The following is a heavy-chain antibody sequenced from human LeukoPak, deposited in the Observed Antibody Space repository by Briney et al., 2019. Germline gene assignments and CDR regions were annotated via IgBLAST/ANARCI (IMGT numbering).Heavy chain of an antibody. CDR2: ISFDGTSK. V-gene: IGHV3-30*04. Sequence: PGGSLRLSCAASGFTFNIYAMHWVRHAPGKGLEWVAVISFDGTSKFYADSVKGRFTISRDNSKNTLYLQMKNPRPEATAIYYCARPSGYSSSWDMNFQHWGQGTLVSVSS. D-gene: IGHD5-12*01. J-gene: IGHJ1*01. CDR3: ARPSGYSSSWDMNFQH. CDR1: GFTFNIYA.